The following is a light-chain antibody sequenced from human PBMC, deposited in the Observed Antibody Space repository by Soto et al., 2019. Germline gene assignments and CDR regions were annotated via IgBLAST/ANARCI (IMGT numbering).Light chain of an antibody. J-gene: IGKJ2*01. CDR1: QTIIGNY. V-gene: IGKV3-20*01. CDR2: GAS. Sequence: ESVLTQSPGTLSLSPGERATLSCRASQTIIGNYLAWYQQKPGQAPRLLIYGASNRATGVPDRFSGSYSGTDFTLTISRLEPEDFAVYYCQLYGSSPMYTFGQGTTLELK. CDR3: QLYGSSPMYT.